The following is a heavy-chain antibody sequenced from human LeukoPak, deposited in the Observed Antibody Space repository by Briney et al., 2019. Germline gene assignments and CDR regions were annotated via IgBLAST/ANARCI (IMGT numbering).Heavy chain of an antibody. J-gene: IGHJ4*02. D-gene: IGHD3-22*01. CDR1: GGSISSGDYS. V-gene: IGHV4-30-2*01. Sequence: SETLSLTCAVSGGSISSGDYSWSWIRQPPGKGLEWIGYIYHSGSTYYNPSLKSRVTISVDRSKNQFSLKLSSVTAADTAVYYCARGADYYDSSGYYFLGMGIFDYWGQGTLVTVSS. CDR2: IYHSGST. CDR3: ARGADYYDSSGYYFLGMGIFDY.